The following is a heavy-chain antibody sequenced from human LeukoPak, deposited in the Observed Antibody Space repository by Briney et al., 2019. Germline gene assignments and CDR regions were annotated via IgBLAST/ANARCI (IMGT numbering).Heavy chain of an antibody. CDR2: IRQNGNEK. CDR1: GSTFNGHW. Sequence: PGGSLRLSCAAAGSTFNGHWMSWVRQAPGKGLEWVASIRQNGNEKYYVDSVKGRFIISRDNAENSLSLQMNSLRVEDTAAYYCARGRFYYYMDVWGKGATVTVSS. V-gene: IGHV3-7*04. J-gene: IGHJ6*03. CDR3: ARGRFYYYMDV.